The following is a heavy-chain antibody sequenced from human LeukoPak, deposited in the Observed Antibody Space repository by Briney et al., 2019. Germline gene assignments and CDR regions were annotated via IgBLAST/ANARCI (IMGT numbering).Heavy chain of an antibody. CDR3: AKAEDSSGYRRFWAFDY. CDR2: ISGSGGST. CDR1: GFTFSSYA. D-gene: IGHD3-22*01. Sequence: PGGSLRLSCAASGFTFSSYAMSWVRQAPGKGLEWVSAISGSGGSTYYADSVKGRFTISRDNSKNTLYLQMNSLRAEDTAVYYCAKAEDSSGYRRFWAFDYWGQGTLVTVSS. V-gene: IGHV3-23*01. J-gene: IGHJ4*02.